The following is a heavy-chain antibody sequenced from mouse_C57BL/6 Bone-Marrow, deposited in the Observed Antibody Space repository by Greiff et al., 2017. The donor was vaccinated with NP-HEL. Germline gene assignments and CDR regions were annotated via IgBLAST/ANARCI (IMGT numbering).Heavy chain of an antibody. CDR3: AKRHGSSDLYWYFDV. CDR2: IWGGGST. CDR1: GFSLTSYG. D-gene: IGHD1-1*01. V-gene: IGHV2-9*01. J-gene: IGHJ1*03. Sequence: VQLQESGPGLVAPSQSLSITCTVSGFSLTSYGVDWVRQPPGKGLEWLGVIWGGGSTNYHSALMSRLSISKDNSKSQVFLKMNSLQTDDTAMYYCAKRHGSSDLYWYFDVWGTGTTVTVSS.